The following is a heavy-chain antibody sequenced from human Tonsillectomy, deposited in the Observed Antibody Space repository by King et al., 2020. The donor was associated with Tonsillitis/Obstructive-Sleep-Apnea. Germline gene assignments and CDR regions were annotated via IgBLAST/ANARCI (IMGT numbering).Heavy chain of an antibody. CDR2: ISGGGARI. Sequence: VQLVESEGGLVQPGGSLRLSCAASGFIFSSYAMTWVRQAPGKGLEWVSTISGGGARIYYADSVRGRFTISRDNSKNTLYLQMNSLRAGDTAVYYCAKADSNPTDCFDYWGQGTLVTVSS. J-gene: IGHJ4*02. D-gene: IGHD2-21*01. CDR3: AKADSNPTDCFDY. V-gene: IGHV3-23*04. CDR1: GFIFSSYA.